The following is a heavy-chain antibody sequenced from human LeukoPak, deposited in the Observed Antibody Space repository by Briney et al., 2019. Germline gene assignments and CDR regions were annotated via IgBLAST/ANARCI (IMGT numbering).Heavy chain of an antibody. CDR1: GGSISSGSYY. D-gene: IGHD1-1*01. CDR2: IYHSGST. V-gene: IGHV4-39*01. Sequence: SETLSLTCTVSGGSISSGSYYWSWIRQPAGKGLEWIGSIYHSGSTYYNPSLKSRVTISVDTSKNQFSLKLSSVTAADTAVYYCARHSKEQLGEIYFDYWGQGTLVTVSS. J-gene: IGHJ4*02. CDR3: ARHSKEQLGEIYFDY.